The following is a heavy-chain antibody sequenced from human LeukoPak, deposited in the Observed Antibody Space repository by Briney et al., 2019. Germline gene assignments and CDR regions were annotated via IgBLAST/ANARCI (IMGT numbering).Heavy chain of an antibody. D-gene: IGHD5-12*01. CDR1: GYTFNNYG. V-gene: IGHV1-18*01. J-gene: IGHJ4*02. CDR2: INVHNGNT. CDR3: ARTSHYVDIAATIPYGIYYFDY. Sequence: VASVKVSCKASGYTFNNYGISWVRQAPGQGLEWMGWINVHNGNTIHAQKVQGRVTMTTDTSTSTAYMELRSLRSDDTAVYYCARTSHYVDIAATIPYGIYYFDYWGQGTLVTVSS.